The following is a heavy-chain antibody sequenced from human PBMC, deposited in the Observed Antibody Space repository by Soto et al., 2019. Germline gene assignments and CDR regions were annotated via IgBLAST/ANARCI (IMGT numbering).Heavy chain of an antibody. D-gene: IGHD5-18*01. V-gene: IGHV4-61*08. CDR2: IYYSGNT. CDR1: GGSVSSGDYY. CDR3: ARIPVDTSMIYWLDP. J-gene: IGHJ5*02. Sequence: PSETVSLTCTVSGGSVSSGDYYWRWIRQPPRKGLEWIGYIYYSGNTNYSPSLKSRVIISVDTSKNLFSLKLSSVTAADTAVYYCARIPVDTSMIYWLDPWGQGTLVTVSS.